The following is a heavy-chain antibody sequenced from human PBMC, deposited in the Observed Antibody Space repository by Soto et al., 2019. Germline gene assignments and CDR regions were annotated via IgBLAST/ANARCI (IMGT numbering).Heavy chain of an antibody. D-gene: IGHD6-13*01. J-gene: IGHJ4*02. CDR3: ASSSWYSIDY. V-gene: IGHV4-4*02. CDR1: DCSISRVDV. CDR2: IYHSGST. Sequence: SETMSVTCAVSDCSISRVDVWSWVRQPPGKGLEWIGEIYHSGSTNYNPSLKSRVTISVDKSKNQFFLNLSPVTAADTAVYYCASSSWYSIDYWGQGTLVTVSS.